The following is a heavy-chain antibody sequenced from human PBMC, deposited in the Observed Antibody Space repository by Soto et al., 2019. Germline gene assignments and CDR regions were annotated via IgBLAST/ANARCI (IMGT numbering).Heavy chain of an antibody. CDR2: ISGSGGST. V-gene: IGHV3-23*01. D-gene: IGHD3-10*01. CDR3: AKDPEDTLWYFDY. J-gene: IGHJ4*02. Sequence: GGSLRLSCAASGFTFSSYAMSWVRQAPGKGLEWVSAISGSGGSTYYADSVKGRFTISRDNSKNTLYLQMNSLRAEDTAVYYWAKDPEDTLWYFDYWGQGTLVTVSS. CDR1: GFTFSSYA.